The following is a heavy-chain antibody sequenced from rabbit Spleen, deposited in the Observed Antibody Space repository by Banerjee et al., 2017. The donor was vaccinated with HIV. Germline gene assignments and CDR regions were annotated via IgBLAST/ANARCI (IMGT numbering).Heavy chain of an antibody. Sequence: QSLEESGGGLVKPGGTLTLTCTASGFSFSDGHYMCWVRQAPGKGLEWIGTIYSGSSGSTYYASWAKGRFTISKTSSTTVTLQMTTLAAADTATYFCARDLTDVIGWNFGWWGPGTLVTVS. J-gene: IGHJ4*01. CDR3: ARDLTDVIGWNFGW. CDR2: IYSGSSGST. V-gene: IGHV1S40*01. CDR1: GFSFSDGHY. D-gene: IGHD1-1*01.